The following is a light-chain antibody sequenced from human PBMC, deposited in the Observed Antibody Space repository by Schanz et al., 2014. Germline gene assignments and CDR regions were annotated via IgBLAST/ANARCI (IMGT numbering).Light chain of an antibody. CDR1: SSNIGSNF. CDR3: QSYDSSLSGSRV. V-gene: IGLV1-47*01. J-gene: IGLJ3*02. Sequence: QSVLTQPPSASGPPGQRVPISCSGSSSNIGSNFLYWYQQLPGTAPKLLIYRNNQRPSGVPDRFSGSKSGTSASLAITGLQAEDEADYYCQSYDSSLSGSRVFGGGTKLTVL. CDR2: RNN.